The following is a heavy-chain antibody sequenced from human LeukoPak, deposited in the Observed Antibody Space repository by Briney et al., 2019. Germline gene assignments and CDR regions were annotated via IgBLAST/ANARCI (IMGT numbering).Heavy chain of an antibody. V-gene: IGHV4-34*01. J-gene: IGHJ1*01. Sequence: SETLSLTCAVYGGSFSGYYWSWIRQPPGKGLEWIGEINHSGSTNYNPSLKSRVTISVDTSKNQFSLKLSSVTAADTAVYYCARGPRRITMTVARVAAEYFQHWGQGTLVTVSS. CDR1: GGSFSGYY. CDR3: ARGPRRITMTVARVAAEYFQH. CDR2: INHSGST. D-gene: IGHD3-22*01.